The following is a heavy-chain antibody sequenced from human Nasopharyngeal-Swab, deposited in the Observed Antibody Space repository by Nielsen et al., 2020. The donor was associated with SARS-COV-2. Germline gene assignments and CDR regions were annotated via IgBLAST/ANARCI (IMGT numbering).Heavy chain of an antibody. Sequence: GESLKISCAASGFTFSNYRMNWVRQAPGKGLEWVSYISSSGSTIYYADSVKGRFTISRDNAKNSLYLQMNSLRAEDTAVYYCARDSVVWQQLVRSYYYGMDVWGQGTTVTVSS. CDR1: GFTFSNYR. V-gene: IGHV3-48*04. CDR3: ARDSVVWQQLVRSYYYGMDV. CDR2: ISSSGSTI. J-gene: IGHJ6*02. D-gene: IGHD6-13*01.